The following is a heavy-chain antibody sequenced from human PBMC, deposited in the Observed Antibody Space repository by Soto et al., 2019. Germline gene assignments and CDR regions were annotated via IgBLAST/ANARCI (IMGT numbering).Heavy chain of an antibody. CDR1: SGTFSSNA. CDR3: AKDSLMGYDFWSGYTAPDAFDI. V-gene: IGHV1-69*01. Sequence: VPCYASSGTFSSNAISWVRQPPGQGLEWMGGIIPIFGTANYAQKFQGRVTITADESTSTAYMELSSLRSEDTAVYYCAKDSLMGYDFWSGYTAPDAFDIWGQGTMVTVSS. CDR2: IIPIFGTA. D-gene: IGHD3-3*01. J-gene: IGHJ3*02.